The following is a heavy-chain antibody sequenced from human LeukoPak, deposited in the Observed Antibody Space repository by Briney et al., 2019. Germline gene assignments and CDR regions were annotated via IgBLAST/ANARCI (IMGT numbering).Heavy chain of an antibody. CDR1: GYTFTSYD. V-gene: IGHV1-8*01. Sequence: AASVKVSCKASGYTFTSYDINWVRQATGQGLEWMGWTNPNSGNTGYAQKFQGRVTMTRNTSISTAYMELSSLRSEDTAVYYCARRGGPDYDFWSGYYISYYYYYYGMDVWGQGTTVTVSS. CDR2: TNPNSGNT. J-gene: IGHJ6*02. D-gene: IGHD3-3*01. CDR3: ARRGGPDYDFWSGYYISYYYYYYGMDV.